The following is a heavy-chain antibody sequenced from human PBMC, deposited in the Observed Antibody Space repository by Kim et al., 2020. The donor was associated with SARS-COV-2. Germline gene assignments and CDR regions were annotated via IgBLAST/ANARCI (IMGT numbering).Heavy chain of an antibody. CDR2: INPGGGIT. CDR3: AREGGS. Sequence: ASVKVSCKTSGYIFTIFHIHWVRQAPGQGLELMGMINPGGGITTYAQKFQGRVSMTSDTSTSIAYMEVTSLGSDDTAVYYCAREGGSWGQGTLVIVSS. CDR1: GYIFTIFH. D-gene: IGHD3-16*01. V-gene: IGHV1-46*01. J-gene: IGHJ4*02.